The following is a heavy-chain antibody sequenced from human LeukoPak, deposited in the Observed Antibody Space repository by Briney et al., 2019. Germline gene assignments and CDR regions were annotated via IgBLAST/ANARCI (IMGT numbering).Heavy chain of an antibody. D-gene: IGHD2-15*01. J-gene: IGHJ4*02. CDR2: INPNSGDT. CDR3: ARRYCSGGSCYSLDY. Sequence: ASVKVSCKASGYSFTGNYMHWVRQAPGQGLEWMGWINPNSGDTNFAQKFQGRVTMTRDTSISTVYMELSRLRSDDTAVFYCARRYCSGGSCYSLDYWGQGTLVTVSS. V-gene: IGHV1-2*02. CDR1: GYSFTGNY.